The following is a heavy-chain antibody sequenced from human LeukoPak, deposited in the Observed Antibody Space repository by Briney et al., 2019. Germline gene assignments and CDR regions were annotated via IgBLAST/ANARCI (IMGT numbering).Heavy chain of an antibody. CDR3: AATITGGNYYYMDV. V-gene: IGHV3-64*01. D-gene: IGHD3-3*01. CDR2: ITSGGGST. J-gene: IGHJ6*03. Sequence: GGSLRLSCAASGFTFSRSAMHWVRQAPGKGLESVSGITSGGGSTYYANSVKGRFIISRDNSKNTLYLQMGSLGAEDMAVYYCAATITGGNYYYMDVWGKGTTVTVSS. CDR1: GFTFSRSA.